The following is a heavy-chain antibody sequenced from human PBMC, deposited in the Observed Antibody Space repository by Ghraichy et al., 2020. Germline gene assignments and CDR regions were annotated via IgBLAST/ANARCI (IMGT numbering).Heavy chain of an antibody. CDR3: AKGPREYAYGYYYGMDV. J-gene: IGHJ6*02. V-gene: IGHV3-30*04. Sequence: GGSLRLSCAASGFSFSTFALHWVRRAPGKGLEWVAVLSYDGSNQYYTASVKGRFTISRDNSKNMMYLQMSSLGAEDTGVYYCAKGPREYAYGYYYGMDVWGQGTTVTVSS. CDR1: GFSFSTFA. D-gene: IGHD3-10*01. CDR2: LSYDGSNQ.